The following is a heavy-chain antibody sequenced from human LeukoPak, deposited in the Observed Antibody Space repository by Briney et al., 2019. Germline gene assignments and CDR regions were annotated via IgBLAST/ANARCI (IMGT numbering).Heavy chain of an antibody. J-gene: IGHJ6*03. V-gene: IGHV5-51*01. CDR1: GYSFTSYW. CDR2: IYPGDSDT. D-gene: IGHD5-18*01. CDR3: ARESRIQLWPYYYYYMDV. Sequence: HGESLKISCKGSGYSFTSYWIGWVRQMPGKGLEWMGIIYPGDSDTRYSPSFQGQVTISADKSISTAYLQWSSLKASDTAMYYCARESRIQLWPYYYYYMDVWGKGTTVTVSS.